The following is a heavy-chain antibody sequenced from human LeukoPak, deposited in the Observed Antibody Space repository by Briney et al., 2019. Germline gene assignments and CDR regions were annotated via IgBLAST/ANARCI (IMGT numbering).Heavy chain of an antibody. CDR1: GYSFTTYW. D-gene: IGHD3-16*01. J-gene: IGHJ3*01. CDR2: IDPSDSYT. Sequence: GESLRISCKGSGYSFTTYWISWVRQMPGKGLEWMGRIDPSDSYTNYSPSFQGHVTISADTSISTAYLKWSSLKAAVTAIYYCAKWGSGGDFDVWGQGTMVTVSS. CDR3: AKWGSGGDFDV. V-gene: IGHV5-10-1*01.